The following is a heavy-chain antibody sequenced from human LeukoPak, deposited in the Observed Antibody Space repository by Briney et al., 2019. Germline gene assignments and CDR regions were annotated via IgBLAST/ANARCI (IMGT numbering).Heavy chain of an antibody. Sequence: PSETLSLTCTASGGSISTYYWSWIRQPPGKGLEWIGYIHYTGSANYNPSLKSRVTISVDTSKTQFSLKLSSVTAPDTALYYCARSYGSGNYFDYWGQGTLVTVSS. J-gene: IGHJ4*02. CDR3: ARSYGSGNYFDY. V-gene: IGHV4-59*01. CDR1: GGSISTYY. D-gene: IGHD3-10*01. CDR2: IHYTGSA.